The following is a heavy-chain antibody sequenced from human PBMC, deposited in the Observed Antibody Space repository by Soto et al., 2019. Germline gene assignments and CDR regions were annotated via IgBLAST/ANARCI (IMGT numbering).Heavy chain of an antibody. D-gene: IGHD7-27*01. CDR3: ATGATGDFGDFDL. V-gene: IGHV1-69*01. J-gene: IGHJ2*01. Sequence: QVQLVQSGAEVKKPGSSVKVSCKVSGGTFRKFAVSWVRQAPGQGLEWMGGVVPMFRTPNYAQKFQGRVTITADESTSTAYMEPRSLRSEDTAVYYCATGATGDFGDFDLWGRGTLVTVSS. CDR2: VVPMFRTP. CDR1: GGTFRKFA.